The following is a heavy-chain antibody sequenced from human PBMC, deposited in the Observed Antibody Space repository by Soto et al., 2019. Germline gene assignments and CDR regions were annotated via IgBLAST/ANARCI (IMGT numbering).Heavy chain of an antibody. D-gene: IGHD3-22*01. Sequence: EVQLVESGGGLVQPGGSLRLSCAASGFTFSSYEMNWVRQAPGKGLEWVSYISSSGSTIYYADSVKGRSTISRDNAKNSLYLQMNSLRAEDTAVYYCARSPSPYYYDSTGSGGAFDIWGQGTMVTVSS. V-gene: IGHV3-48*03. CDR1: GFTFSSYE. CDR2: ISSSGSTI. J-gene: IGHJ3*02. CDR3: ARSPSPYYYDSTGSGGAFDI.